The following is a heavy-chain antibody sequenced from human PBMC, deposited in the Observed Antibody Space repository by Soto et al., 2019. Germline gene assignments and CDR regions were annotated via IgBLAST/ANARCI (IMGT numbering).Heavy chain of an antibody. J-gene: IGHJ5*02. CDR2: INAGNGNT. D-gene: IGHD4-17*01. V-gene: IGHV1-3*01. Sequence: QVQLVQSGAEVKKPGASVKVSCKASGYTFTSYAMHWVRQAPGQRLEWMGWINAGNGNTKYSQKFQGRVTTTRDTSASTANMELSSLRSEDTAVYYCARGNSGAARWFDPWGQGTLVTVSS. CDR3: ARGNSGAARWFDP. CDR1: GYTFTSYA.